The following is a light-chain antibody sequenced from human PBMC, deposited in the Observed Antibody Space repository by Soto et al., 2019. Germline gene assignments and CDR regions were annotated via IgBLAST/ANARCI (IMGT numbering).Light chain of an antibody. J-gene: IGKJ1*01. CDR1: QSVSSSY. CDR2: GAS. Sequence: EIVLTQSPGTLSLSPGERATLSCRARQSVSSSYLAWYQQKPGQAPRLLIYGASSRATGIPDRFSGSGSGTDFTLTISRLEPEDCAVYYFQQYGSSPPWTVGQGTKVEIK. CDR3: QQYGSSPPWT. V-gene: IGKV3-20*01.